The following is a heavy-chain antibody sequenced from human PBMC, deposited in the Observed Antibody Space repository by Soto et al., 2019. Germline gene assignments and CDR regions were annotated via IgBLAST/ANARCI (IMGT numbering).Heavy chain of an antibody. CDR1: GFTFSSYA. V-gene: IGHV3-30-3*01. CDR3: ARAGWDTNYGMDV. Sequence: QVQLVESGGGVVQPGRSLRLSCAASGFTFSSYAMHWVRQAPGKGLEWVAVISYDGSNKYYADSVKGRFTISRDNSKNTLCLQMNSLRAEDTAVYYCARAGWDTNYGMDVWGQGTTVTVSS. D-gene: IGHD5-18*01. CDR2: ISYDGSNK. J-gene: IGHJ6*02.